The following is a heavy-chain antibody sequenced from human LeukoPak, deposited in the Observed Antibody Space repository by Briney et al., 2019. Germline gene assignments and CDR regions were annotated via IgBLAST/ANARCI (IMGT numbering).Heavy chain of an antibody. J-gene: IGHJ4*02. D-gene: IGHD3-22*01. Sequence: GASVKVSCKASGYPFIGNYIHWVRQAPGQGLEWMGWINPNSGGTQYLQKFQGRVTLTRDTSITTGYMELSGLTSDDTAVYYCASLSYYDLSGYFYWGQGTLVTVSS. CDR1: GYPFIGNY. V-gene: IGHV1-2*02. CDR3: ASLSYYDLSGYFY. CDR2: INPNSGGT.